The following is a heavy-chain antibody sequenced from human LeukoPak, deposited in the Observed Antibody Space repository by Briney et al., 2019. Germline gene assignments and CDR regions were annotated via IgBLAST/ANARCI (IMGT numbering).Heavy chain of an antibody. J-gene: IGHJ4*02. Sequence: ASVKVSCKASGYTFSTYYVHWVRQAPGQGLEWMGIINPSGGSTSYAQKFQGRVTMTRDTSTSTVYMELSSLRSEDTAVYYCARDERSGYYDYWGQGTLVTVSS. D-gene: IGHD3-22*01. CDR1: GYTFSTYY. V-gene: IGHV1-46*01. CDR2: INPSGGST. CDR3: ARDERSGYYDY.